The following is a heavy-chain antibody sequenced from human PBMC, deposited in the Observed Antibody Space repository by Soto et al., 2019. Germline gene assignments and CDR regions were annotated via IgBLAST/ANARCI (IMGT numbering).Heavy chain of an antibody. CDR3: AKDIGRDGYNFDY. CDR2: ISWDGIST. Sequence: EVQLVESGGVVVQPGGSLRLSCAASGFTFGDYTMNWVRQAPGKGLEWVSLISWDGISTYYADSVKGRVTISRDNSKDSLYLQTNSLRTEDTALYFCAKDIGRDGYNFDYWGQGTLVTVSS. CDR1: GFTFGDYT. J-gene: IGHJ4*02. V-gene: IGHV3-43*01. D-gene: IGHD2-21*01.